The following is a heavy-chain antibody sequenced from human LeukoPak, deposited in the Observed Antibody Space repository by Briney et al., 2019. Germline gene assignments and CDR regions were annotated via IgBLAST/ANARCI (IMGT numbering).Heavy chain of an antibody. CDR3: ARATTVVTAVVFDY. CDR2: IKQDGSEK. V-gene: IGHV3-7*01. Sequence: PGGSLRLSCAASGFTFSSYWMSWVRQAPGKGLEWVANIKQDGSEKYYVDSVKGRFTISRDNAKNSLYLQMNSLRAEDTAVYYCARATTVVTAVVFDYWGPGILVTVSS. D-gene: IGHD4-23*01. J-gene: IGHJ4*02. CDR1: GFTFSSYW.